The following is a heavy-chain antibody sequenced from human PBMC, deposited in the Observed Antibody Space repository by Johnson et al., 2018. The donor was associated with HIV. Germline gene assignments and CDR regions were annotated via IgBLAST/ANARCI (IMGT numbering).Heavy chain of an antibody. CDR2: ISGSGGST. V-gene: IGHV3-23*04. CDR3: AKDSERITIFGVVIEFNTNDAFDI. Sequence: EVQLVESGGGLVQPGGSLRLSCAASGFTFSSYAMSWVRQAPGKGLEWVSAISGSGGSTYYADSVNGRFTISRDNSKNTLYLQMNSLRAEDTAVYYCAKDSERITIFGVVIEFNTNDAFDIWGQGTMVTVSS. D-gene: IGHD3-3*01. J-gene: IGHJ3*02. CDR1: GFTFSSYA.